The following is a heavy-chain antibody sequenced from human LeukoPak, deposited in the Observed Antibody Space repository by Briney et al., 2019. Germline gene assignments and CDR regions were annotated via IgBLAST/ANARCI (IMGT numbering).Heavy chain of an antibody. CDR1: GFSLTTSGVG. D-gene: IGHD6-19*01. CDR2: IYWDDDK. Sequence: SGPTLVKPTQTLTLTCTFSGFSLTTSGVGVGWIRQPPGKALEWLALIYWDDDKRYSPSLKSRLTITKDTSKNQVVLTMTNMDPVDTATYYCARMVAGPNWIDPWGQGTLVTVSS. CDR3: ARMVAGPNWIDP. V-gene: IGHV2-5*02. J-gene: IGHJ5*02.